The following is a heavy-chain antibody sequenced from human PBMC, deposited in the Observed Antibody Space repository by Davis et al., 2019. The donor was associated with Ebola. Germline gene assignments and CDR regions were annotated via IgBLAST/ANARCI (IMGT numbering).Heavy chain of an antibody. D-gene: IGHD1-1*01. Sequence: SVRVSCKASGGTFSSYAISWVRQAPGQGLEWMGGIIPIFGTANYAQKFQGRVTITADKSTSTAYMELSSLRSEDTAVYYCARDDWNQNWFDPWGQGTLVTVSS. CDR1: GGTFSSYA. CDR3: ARDDWNQNWFDP. V-gene: IGHV1-69*06. CDR2: IIPIFGTA. J-gene: IGHJ5*02.